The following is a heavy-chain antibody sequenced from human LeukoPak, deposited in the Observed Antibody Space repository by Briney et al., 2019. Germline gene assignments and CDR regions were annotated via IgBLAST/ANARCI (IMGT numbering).Heavy chain of an antibody. Sequence: SETLSLTCTVSGGSISNYYWNWIRQPPGKGLEWIGYIYYSGSTYYNPSLKSRVTISVDTSKNQFSLKLSSVTAADTAVYYCARHVMATVTTIFSYYYYYYMDVWGKGTTVTVSS. CDR1: GGSISNYY. CDR3: ARHVMATVTTIFSYYYYYYMDV. CDR2: IYYSGST. V-gene: IGHV4-59*04. J-gene: IGHJ6*03. D-gene: IGHD4-17*01.